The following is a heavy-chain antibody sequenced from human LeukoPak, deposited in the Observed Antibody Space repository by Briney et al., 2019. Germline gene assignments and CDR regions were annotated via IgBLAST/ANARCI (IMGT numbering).Heavy chain of an antibody. CDR1: GDSVSSNSAA. Sequence: SQTLSLTCDISGDSVSSNSAAWNWIRQSPSRGLEWLGRTYYRSKWYNDYALSVKSRITISPDTSENQFSLQLNSVTPDDTAVYYCAKGVGATTGPFDYWGQGTLVTVSS. J-gene: IGHJ4*02. CDR2: TYYRSKWYN. CDR3: AKGVGATTGPFDY. V-gene: IGHV6-1*01. D-gene: IGHD1-14*01.